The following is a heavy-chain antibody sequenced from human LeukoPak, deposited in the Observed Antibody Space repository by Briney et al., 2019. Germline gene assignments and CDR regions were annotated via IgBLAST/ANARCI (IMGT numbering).Heavy chain of an antibody. CDR1: GCSISSYY. V-gene: IGHV4-4*07. D-gene: IGHD4-17*01. Sequence: PSETLSLTCTVSGCSISSYYWSWIRQPAGKGLEWIGRIYTSGSTNYNPSLKSRVTMSVDTSKNQFSLKLSSVTAADTAVYYCASRTTVTTSGAFDIWGQGTMVTVSS. CDR3: ASRTTVTTSGAFDI. CDR2: IYTSGST. J-gene: IGHJ3*02.